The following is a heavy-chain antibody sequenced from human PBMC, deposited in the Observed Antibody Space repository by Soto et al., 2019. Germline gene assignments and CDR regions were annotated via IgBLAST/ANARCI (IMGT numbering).Heavy chain of an antibody. V-gene: IGHV1-18*01. CDR3: ARDGYSSPDTDFDY. CDR1: GYTFTSYG. J-gene: IGHJ4*02. CDR2: ISAYNGNT. Sequence: GASVKVSCKASGYTFTSYGISCVRQAPGQGLEWMGWISAYNGNTNYAQKLQGRVTMTTDTSTSTAYMELRSLRSDDTAVYYCARDGYSSPDTDFDYWGQGTLVTVSS. D-gene: IGHD5-18*01.